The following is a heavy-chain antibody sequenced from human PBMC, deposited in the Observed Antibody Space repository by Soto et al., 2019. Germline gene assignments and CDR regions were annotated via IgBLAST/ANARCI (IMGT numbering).Heavy chain of an antibody. V-gene: IGHV4-59*03. D-gene: IGHD1-26*01. CDR3: VRWVGHFDF. CDR1: GGSISSFH. J-gene: IGHJ4*02. CDR2: VYYTGST. Sequence: QVQLQESGPGLVKPSETLSLTCTVSGGSISSFHWGWIRQPPGKGLEWIGYVYYTGSTNYNPSFRSRVTISVDTSKNQFSLKLTSVTAADTAVYYCVRWVGHFDFWGQGTLVTVSS.